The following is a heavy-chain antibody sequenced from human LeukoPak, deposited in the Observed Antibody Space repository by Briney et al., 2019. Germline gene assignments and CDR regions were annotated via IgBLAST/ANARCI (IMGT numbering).Heavy chain of an antibody. V-gene: IGHV3-30-3*01. CDR2: ISYDGSNK. CDR3: ARDFDDSSAYYYAFDY. Sequence: GRSLRLSCAASGFTFSSYAMHWVRQAPGKGLEWVAVISYDGSNKYYADSVKVRFTISRDNSKNTLYLQMNSLRAEDTAVYYCARDFDDSSAYYYAFDYWGQGTLVTVSS. CDR1: GFTFSSYA. D-gene: IGHD3-22*01. J-gene: IGHJ4*02.